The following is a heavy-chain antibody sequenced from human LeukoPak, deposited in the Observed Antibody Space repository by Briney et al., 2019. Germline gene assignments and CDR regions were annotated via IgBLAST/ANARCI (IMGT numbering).Heavy chain of an antibody. J-gene: IGHJ6*03. D-gene: IGHD2-15*01. Sequence: GGSLRLSCAASGFMFTNYAMSWIRQAPGKGLEWVSYISASSTDIHYPDSVKGRFTISRDNAKNSLYLQMNSLRAEDTAVYYCARDRCSGGGCYYYYMDVWGKGTTVTISS. CDR1: GFMFTNYA. CDR2: ISASSTDI. V-gene: IGHV3-11*01. CDR3: ARDRCSGGGCYYYYMDV.